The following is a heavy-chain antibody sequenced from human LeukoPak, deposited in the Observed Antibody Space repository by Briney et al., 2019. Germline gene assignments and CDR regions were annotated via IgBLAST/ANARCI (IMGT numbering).Heavy chain of an antibody. CDR3: ARVWRDCSGGSCYSYGMDV. V-gene: IGHV1-18*01. CDR2: ISAYNGNT. D-gene: IGHD2-15*01. CDR1: GYTFTSYG. J-gene: IGHJ6*02. Sequence: GASVKVSCKASGYTFTSYGISWVRQAPGQGLEWMGWISAYNGNTNYAQKLQGRVTMTTDTSTSTAYMGLRSLRSDDTAVYYCARVWRDCSGGSCYSYGMDVWGQGTTVTVSS.